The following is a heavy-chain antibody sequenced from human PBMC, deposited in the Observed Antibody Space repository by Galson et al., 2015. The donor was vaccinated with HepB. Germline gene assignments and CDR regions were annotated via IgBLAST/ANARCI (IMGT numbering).Heavy chain of an antibody. CDR3: ARHRGYCSGGSCAVGDY. Sequence: QSGAEVKKPGESLKISCKGSGSSFTSYWIGWVRQMPGKGLERMGIIYPGDSDTRYSPSFQGQVTISADKSICTAYLQWSSLKASDTAVYYCARHRGYCSGGSCAVGDYWGQGTLVTVSS. CDR2: IYPGDSDT. CDR1: GSSFTSYW. V-gene: IGHV5-51*01. D-gene: IGHD2-15*01. J-gene: IGHJ4*02.